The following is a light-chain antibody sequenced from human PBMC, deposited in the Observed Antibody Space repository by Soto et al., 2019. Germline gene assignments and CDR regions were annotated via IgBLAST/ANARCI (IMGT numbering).Light chain of an antibody. CDR1: SSDVGGYDY. CDR3: SSYSISTAYL. V-gene: IGLV2-14*01. CDR2: EVS. J-gene: IGLJ1*01. Sequence: QSALTQPASVSGSPGQSITISCTGTSSDVGGYDYVSWYQLHPGKAPKLMVFEVSNRPSGVSYRFSGSKSGKTASLTISRLQAEDEADYFCSSYSISTAYLFGIGTKVTVL.